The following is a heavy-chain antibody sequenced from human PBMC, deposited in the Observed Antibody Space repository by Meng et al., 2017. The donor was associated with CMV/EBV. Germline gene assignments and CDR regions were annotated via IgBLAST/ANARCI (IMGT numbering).Heavy chain of an antibody. CDR2: NSSSSSTI. CDR1: GFTFSSYS. D-gene: IGHD3-3*01. V-gene: IGHV3-48*04. J-gene: IGHJ6*02. CDR3: ASFTIFGVVKAGMDV. Sequence: GESLKISCAASGFTFSSYSMNWVRQAPGKGLEWVSYNSSSSSTIYYPDSVKGRFAITRDNAKNSLYLQMNSLGAEDTAVYYCASFTIFGVVKAGMDVWGQGTTVTVSS.